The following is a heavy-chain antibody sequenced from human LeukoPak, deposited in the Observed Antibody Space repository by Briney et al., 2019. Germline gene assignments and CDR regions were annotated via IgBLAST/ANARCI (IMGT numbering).Heavy chain of an antibody. CDR1: GFTFSDYY. J-gene: IGHJ6*02. Sequence: PGGSLRLSCAASGFTFSDYYMSWIRQAPGKGLEWVSYITNSGNSIYYADSVKGRFTISRDNTKNSLYLQMNSLRAEDTAVYYCASYYYYGMDVWGQGTTVTVSS. CDR3: ASYYYYGMDV. CDR2: ITNSGNSI. V-gene: IGHV3-11*01.